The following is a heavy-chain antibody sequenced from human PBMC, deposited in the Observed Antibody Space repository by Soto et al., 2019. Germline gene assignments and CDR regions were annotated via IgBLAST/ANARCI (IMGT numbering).Heavy chain of an antibody. CDR3: ARETLSFGSALDV. CDR2: ITWNGGNT. V-gene: IGHV3-43*01. Sequence: XVSLLLSGAASGFSFDDYNMHWVRQAPGKGLEWVSLITWNGGNTYYADSVKGRFTISRDGTTQSVFLQMTSLKREDTGLYYCARETLSFGSALDVWGQGTTVTVSS. D-gene: IGHD3-3*01. J-gene: IGHJ6*02. CDR1: GFSFDDYN.